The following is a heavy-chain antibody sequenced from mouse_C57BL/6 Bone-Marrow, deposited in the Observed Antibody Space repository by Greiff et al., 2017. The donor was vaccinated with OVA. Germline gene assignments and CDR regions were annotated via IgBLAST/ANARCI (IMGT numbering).Heavy chain of an antibody. CDR3: TRNTVVGDY. V-gene: IGHV1-15*01. J-gene: IGHJ2*01. Sequence: VQLQQSGAELVRPGASVTLSCKASGYTFTDYEMHWVKQTPVHGLEWIGAIEPETGGTAYNQKFKGKAILTADKSSSTAYLELRSLTSEDSAVYYCTRNTVVGDYWGQGTTLTVSS. CDR1: GYTFTDYE. CDR2: IEPETGGT. D-gene: IGHD1-1*01.